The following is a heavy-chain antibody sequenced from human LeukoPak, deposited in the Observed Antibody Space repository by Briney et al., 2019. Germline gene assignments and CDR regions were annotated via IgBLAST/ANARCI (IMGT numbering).Heavy chain of an antibody. Sequence: ASVTVSCKASGYTFTGYYMHWVRQAPGQGLDWMGRINPNTGGTNYAQKFQGRLTMTRDTSISPAYMELSRRRSDNTAVYYCARGWRYCTNGVCLMGAFDIWGQGTMVTVSS. CDR1: GYTFTGYY. J-gene: IGHJ3*02. CDR3: ARGWRYCTNGVCLMGAFDI. CDR2: INPNTGGT. D-gene: IGHD2-8*01. V-gene: IGHV1-2*06.